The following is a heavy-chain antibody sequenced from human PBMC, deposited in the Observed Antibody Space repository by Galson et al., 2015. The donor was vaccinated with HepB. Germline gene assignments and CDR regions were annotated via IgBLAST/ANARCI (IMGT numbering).Heavy chain of an antibody. D-gene: IGHD2-15*01. CDR1: GFIFDDYA. Sequence: SLRLSCAASGFIFDDYAMHWVRQVPGKGLEWVSSITWNSDSKVYADSVKGRFTISRDNAKNSLHLQMNSLRPEDTALYYCAKETSLSVLRSCSYAMDVWGQGATVTVSS. V-gene: IGHV3-9*01. CDR2: ITWNSDSK. J-gene: IGHJ6*02. CDR3: AKETSLSVLRSCSYAMDV.